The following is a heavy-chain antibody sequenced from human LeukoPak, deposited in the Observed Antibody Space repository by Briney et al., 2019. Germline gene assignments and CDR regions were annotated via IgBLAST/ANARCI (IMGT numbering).Heavy chain of an antibody. D-gene: IGHD3-10*01. CDR2: ISSSGSTI. CDR3: ARDVYYYGSGSYWDNWFDP. CDR1: GGSFSGYY. J-gene: IGHJ5*02. Sequence: LSLTCAVYGGSFSGYYWSWIRQAPGKGLEWVSYISSSGSTIYYADSVKGRFTISRDNAKNSLYLQMNSLRAEDTAVYYCARDVYYYGSGSYWDNWFDPWGQGTLVTVSS. V-gene: IGHV3-11*04.